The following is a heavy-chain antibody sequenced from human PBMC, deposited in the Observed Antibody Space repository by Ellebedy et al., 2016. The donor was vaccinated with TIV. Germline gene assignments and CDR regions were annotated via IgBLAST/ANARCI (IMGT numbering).Heavy chain of an antibody. V-gene: IGHV1-2*04. Sequence: AASVKVSCKASGYTFSNYFVHWVRQAPGQGLEWMGWINPNSGGTNYAQKFQGWVTMTRDTSISTAYMELSRLRSDDTAVYYCAKATLLTTTVTTTISTDYGMDVWGQGTTVTVSS. CDR1: GYTFSNYF. CDR2: INPNSGGT. J-gene: IGHJ6*02. D-gene: IGHD4-17*01. CDR3: AKATLLTTTVTTTISTDYGMDV.